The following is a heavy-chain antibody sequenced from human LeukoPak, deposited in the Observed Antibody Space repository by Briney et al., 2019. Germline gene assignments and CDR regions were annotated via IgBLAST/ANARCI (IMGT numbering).Heavy chain of an antibody. CDR1: GFTFSDYY. D-gene: IGHD3-3*01. V-gene: IGHV3-11*01. Sequence: GGSLRLSCAAYGFTFSDYYMSWIRQAPGKGLEWVSYISSSGSTIYYAESVKGRFTISRDNAKSSLYLQMNSLRAEDTAVYYCARDQKGTWSGYFYFDYWGQGTLVTVSS. CDR3: ARDQKGTWSGYFYFDY. J-gene: IGHJ4*02. CDR2: ISSSGSTI.